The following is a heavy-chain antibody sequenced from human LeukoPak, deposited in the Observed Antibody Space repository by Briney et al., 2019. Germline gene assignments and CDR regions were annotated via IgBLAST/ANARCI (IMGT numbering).Heavy chain of an antibody. J-gene: IGHJ4*02. Sequence: SQTLSLTCTVSGGSISSGGYYWSWIRQHPGKGLEWIGYIYYSGSTYYNPSLKSRVTISVDTSKNQFSLKLSSVTAADTAVYYCAREEYCGGDCYLDYWGQGTLVTVSS. V-gene: IGHV4-31*03. CDR2: IYYSGST. D-gene: IGHD2-21*02. CDR3: AREEYCGGDCYLDY. CDR1: GGSISSGGYY.